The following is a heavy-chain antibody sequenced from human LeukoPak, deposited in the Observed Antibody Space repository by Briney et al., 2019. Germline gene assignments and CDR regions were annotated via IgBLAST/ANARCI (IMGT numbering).Heavy chain of an antibody. D-gene: IGHD6-13*01. J-gene: IGHJ5*02. V-gene: IGHV6-1*01. CDR3: ARGYHTGYSSSWPSRWFDP. CDR1: GDSVSSNGAA. CDR2: TYYRSKWYN. Sequence: SQTLSLTCAISGDSVSSNGAAWNWIRQSPSRGLEWLGRTYYRSKWYNDYAVSVKSRITINPDTSKNQFSLKLSSVTAADTAVYYCARGYHTGYSSSWPSRWFDPWGQGTLVTVSS.